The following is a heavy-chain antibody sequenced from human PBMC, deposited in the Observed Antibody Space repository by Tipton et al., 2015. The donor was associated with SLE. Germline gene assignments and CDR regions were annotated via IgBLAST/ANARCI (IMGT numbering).Heavy chain of an antibody. CDR2: IYPGDSET. J-gene: IGHJ3*02. Sequence: QLVQSGPEGKKPGESLKISCKGSGYSFSNYWIGWVRQMPGKGLEWMGIIYPGDSETRYSPSFQGRVTISANKSISTAYLRWSSLKASDPAIYYCARRGGALWAFDIWGQGTMVTVSS. CDR1: GYSFSNYW. V-gene: IGHV5-51*03. CDR3: ARRGGALWAFDI. D-gene: IGHD3-10*01.